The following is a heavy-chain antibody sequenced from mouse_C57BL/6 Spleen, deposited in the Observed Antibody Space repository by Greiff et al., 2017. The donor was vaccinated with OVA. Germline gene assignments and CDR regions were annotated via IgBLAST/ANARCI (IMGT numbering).Heavy chain of an antibody. J-gene: IGHJ1*03. CDR3: ARDLGSYGYFDV. Sequence: EVQLVESEGGLVQPGSSMKLSCTASGFTFSDYYTAWVRQVPEKGLEWVANINYDGSSTYYLDSLKSRFIISRDNAKNILYLQMSSLKSEDTATYYCARDLGSYGYFDVWGTGTTVTVSS. CDR1: GFTFSDYY. CDR2: INYDGSST. V-gene: IGHV5-16*01. D-gene: IGHD3-1*01.